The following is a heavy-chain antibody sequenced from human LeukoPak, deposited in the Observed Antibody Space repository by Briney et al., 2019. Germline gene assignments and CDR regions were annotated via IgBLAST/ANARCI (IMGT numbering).Heavy chain of an antibody. CDR1: GFTFSSFD. CDR2: IGTASDT. Sequence: GGSLRLSCAASGFTFSSFDMHWVRQPTGQGLEWVSTIGTASDTYYPGSVEGRFTLSRDNAKNSLYLQMNSLTTGDTAVYYCARGPPRGKYYYMDVWGKGTTVTVSS. V-gene: IGHV3-13*01. CDR3: ARGPPRGKYYYMDV. D-gene: IGHD1-1*01. J-gene: IGHJ6*03.